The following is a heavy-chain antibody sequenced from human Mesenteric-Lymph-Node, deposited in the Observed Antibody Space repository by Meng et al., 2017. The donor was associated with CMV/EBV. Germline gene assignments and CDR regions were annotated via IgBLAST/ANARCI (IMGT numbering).Heavy chain of an antibody. CDR3: ASMWEGGY. J-gene: IGHJ4*02. D-gene: IGHD1-26*01. CDR2: IEGDGNTK. V-gene: IGHV3-7*01. Sequence: GGSLRLSCIVSGFTFNDYWMSWVRQAPGKGLEWVADIEGDGNTKYYGDSVKGRFTISRDNAKKSLYLQINALRVEDTAVYYCASMWEGGYWGQGTLVTDSS. CDR1: GFTFNDYW.